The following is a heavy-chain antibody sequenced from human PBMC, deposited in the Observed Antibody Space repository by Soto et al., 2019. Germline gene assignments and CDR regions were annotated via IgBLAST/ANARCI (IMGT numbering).Heavy chain of an antibody. J-gene: IGHJ6*02. V-gene: IGHV4-39*01. D-gene: IGHD3-16*01. CDR1: GGSISSSSYY. CDR2: IYYSGST. Sequence: SETLSLTCTVSGGSISSSSYYWGWIRQPPGKGLEWIGSIYYSGSTYYSPSLKSRVTISVDTSKNQFSLKLSSVTAADTAVYYCATLRLYYYYGMDVWGQGTTVTVSS. CDR3: ATLRLYYYYGMDV.